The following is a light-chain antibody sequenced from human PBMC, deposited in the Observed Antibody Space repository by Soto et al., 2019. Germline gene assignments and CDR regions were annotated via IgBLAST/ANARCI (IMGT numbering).Light chain of an antibody. J-gene: IGKJ1*01. V-gene: IGKV3-11*01. CDR1: QSVGTF. CDR3: QQRSNRPPLT. Sequence: EIVLTQSPATLSLSPGERAILSCRASQSVGTFLAWYQQRPGQAPRLLIYGASNRATGIPARFSGTGSGTDLSLTISSLEPEDFAIYYCQQRSNRPPLTFGQGTKVEIK. CDR2: GAS.